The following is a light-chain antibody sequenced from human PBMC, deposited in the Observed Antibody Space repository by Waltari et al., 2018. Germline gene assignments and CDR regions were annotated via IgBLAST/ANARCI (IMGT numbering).Light chain of an antibody. CDR1: SSDTGRYDI. CDR3: CSYAGNYIWV. J-gene: IGLJ3*02. V-gene: IGLV2-23*02. CDR2: DVS. Sequence: QSALTQPASVSGSPGQSVTISCTGASSDTGRYDIVSWYQQHPGNAPKLIICDVSKRPSGFSDRFSGSKSGDTASLTISGLQFEDEADYYCCSYAGNYIWVFGGGTRLTVL.